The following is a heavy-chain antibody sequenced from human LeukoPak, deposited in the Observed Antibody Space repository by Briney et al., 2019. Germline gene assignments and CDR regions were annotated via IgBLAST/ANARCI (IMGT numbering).Heavy chain of an antibody. V-gene: IGHV3-23*01. D-gene: IGHD4-17*01. CDR3: ARVVDHDYGDYYLDY. CDR1: GFTFDIYA. Sequence: GGSLRLSCAASGFTFDIYAMSWVRQAPGKGLEWVSAISGSGGSTYYADSVKGRFTISRDNSKNTLYLQMNSLRAEDTAVYYCARVVDHDYGDYYLDYWGQGTLVTVSS. J-gene: IGHJ4*02. CDR2: ISGSGGST.